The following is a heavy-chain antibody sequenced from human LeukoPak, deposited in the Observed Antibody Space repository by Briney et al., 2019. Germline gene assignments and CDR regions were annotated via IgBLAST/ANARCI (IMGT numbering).Heavy chain of an antibody. CDR2: IYYSGST. D-gene: IGHD5-18*01. Sequence: ETLCVTCTVSGGSIGSSSYYWAWIRQPPGKGLEWIGSIYYSGSTYYNPSLKSRVTIFVETSKNKFSLKVSSVTAADTAVYYCARQTWIELWHFDYWGQGALVTVSS. CDR3: ARQTWIELWHFDY. CDR1: GGSIGSSSYY. V-gene: IGHV4-39*01. J-gene: IGHJ4*02.